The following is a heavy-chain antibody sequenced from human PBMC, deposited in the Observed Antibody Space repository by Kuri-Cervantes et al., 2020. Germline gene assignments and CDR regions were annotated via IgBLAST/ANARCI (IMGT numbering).Heavy chain of an antibody. CDR3: ARGGRKYCSSTSCYRQNWFDP. CDR2: IYYSGST. D-gene: IGHD2-2*01. J-gene: IGHJ5*02. V-gene: IGHV4-59*12. Sequence: GSLRLSCTVSGGSISSYYWSWIRQPPGKGLEWIGYIYYSGSTNYNPSLKSRVTISVDTSKNQFSLKLSSVTAADTAVYYCARGGRKYCSSTSCYRQNWFDPWGQGTLVTVSS. CDR1: GGSISSYY.